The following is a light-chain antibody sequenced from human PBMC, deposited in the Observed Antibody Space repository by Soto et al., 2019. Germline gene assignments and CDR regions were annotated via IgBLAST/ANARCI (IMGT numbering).Light chain of an antibody. CDR2: DNN. V-gene: IGLV1-51*01. CDR3: AAWDNSLTGVV. J-gene: IGLJ2*01. Sequence: QSVLTQPPSVSAAPGQKVTISCSASSSNIGATYVSWYHHLPGAAPKLLIYDNNKRPSGIPDRFSGSKSGTSATLVITGLQTGDEADYYCAAWDNSLTGVVLGGGTKVTVL. CDR1: SSNIGATY.